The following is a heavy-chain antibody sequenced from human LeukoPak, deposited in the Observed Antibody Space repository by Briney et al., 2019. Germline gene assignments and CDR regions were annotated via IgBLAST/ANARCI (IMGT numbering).Heavy chain of an antibody. CDR2: INSDGSST. CDR3: ARDLGSRSSSRYYYGMDV. J-gene: IGHJ6*02. CDR1: GFTFSSYW. V-gene: IGHV3-74*01. D-gene: IGHD6-13*01. Sequence: GGSLRLSCAASGFTFSSYWMHWVRQAPGKGLVWVSHINSDGSSTSYADSVKGRFTISRDNAKNTLYLQMNSLRAEDTAVYHCARDLGSRSSSRYYYGMDVWGQGTTVTVSS.